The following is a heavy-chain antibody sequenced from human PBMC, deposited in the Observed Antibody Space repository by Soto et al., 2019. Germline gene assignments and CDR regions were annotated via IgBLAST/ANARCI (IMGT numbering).Heavy chain of an antibody. Sequence: GGSLRLSCAASGFTFSSYSMNWVRQAPGKGLEWVSYISSSSSTIYYADSVKGRFTISRDNAKNSLYLQMNSLRDEDTAVYYCARDRYYYDSSGYPYFDYWGQGTLVPVSS. D-gene: IGHD3-22*01. CDR1: GFTFSSYS. V-gene: IGHV3-48*02. CDR3: ARDRYYYDSSGYPYFDY. J-gene: IGHJ4*02. CDR2: ISSSSSTI.